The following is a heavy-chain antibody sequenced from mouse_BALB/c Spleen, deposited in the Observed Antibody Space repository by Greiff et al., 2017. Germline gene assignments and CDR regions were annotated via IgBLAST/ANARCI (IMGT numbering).Heavy chain of an antibody. CDR1: GYTFTSYW. V-gene: IGHV1-7*01. J-gene: IGHJ2*01. Sequence: VMLVESGAELAKPGASVKMSCKASGYTFTSYWMHWVKQRPGQGLEWIGYINPSTGYTEYNQKFKDKATLTADKSSSTAYMQLSSLTSEDSAVYYCAREGHYYGSDYWGQGTTLTVSS. CDR3: AREGHYYGSDY. D-gene: IGHD1-2*01. CDR2: INPSTGYT.